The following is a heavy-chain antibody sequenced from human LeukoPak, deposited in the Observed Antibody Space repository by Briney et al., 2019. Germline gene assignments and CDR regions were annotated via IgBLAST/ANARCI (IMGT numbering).Heavy chain of an antibody. CDR2: IYYSGST. D-gene: IGHD1-26*01. Sequence: SETLSLTCTVSGGSISSSSYYWGWIRQPPGKGLEWIGSIYYSGSTYYNPSLKSRVTISVDTSKNQFSLKLSSVTAADTAVYYCARTNSGSVKEGTGDFDYWGQGTLVTVSS. CDR3: ARTNSGSVKEGTGDFDY. J-gene: IGHJ4*02. V-gene: IGHV4-39*07. CDR1: GGSISSSSYY.